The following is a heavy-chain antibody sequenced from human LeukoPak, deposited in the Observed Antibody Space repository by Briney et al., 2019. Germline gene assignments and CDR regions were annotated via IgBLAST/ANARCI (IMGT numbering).Heavy chain of an antibody. Sequence: PGGSLRLSCAASGFTFSSYAMAWVRQAPGKGLEWVSSISSSSSSYIYDADSVKGRFTISRDNAKNSLYLQMKSLRAEDTAVYYCARGYGDYARYRSFDYWGQGTLVTVSS. CDR2: ISSSSSSYI. J-gene: IGHJ4*02. V-gene: IGHV3-21*01. CDR3: ARGYGDYARYRSFDY. D-gene: IGHD4-17*01. CDR1: GFTFSSYA.